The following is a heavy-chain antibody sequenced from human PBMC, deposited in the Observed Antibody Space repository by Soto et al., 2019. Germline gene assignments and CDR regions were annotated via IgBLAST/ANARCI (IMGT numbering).Heavy chain of an antibody. V-gene: IGHV3-30*18. Sequence: GGSLRLSCAASGFTFSSYGMHWVRQAPGKGLEWVACISYDGSNKYYADPVKGRFTISRDNSKNTLCLQMNSLRAEDTAVYYWEKEGPGYYYYDYWGQGTLVTVSS. CDR3: EKEGPGYYYYDY. CDR2: ISYDGSNK. CDR1: GFTFSSYG. J-gene: IGHJ4*02. D-gene: IGHD2-15*01.